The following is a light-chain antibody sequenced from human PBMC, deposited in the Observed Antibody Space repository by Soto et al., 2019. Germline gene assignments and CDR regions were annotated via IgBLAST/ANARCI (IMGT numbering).Light chain of an antibody. V-gene: IGLV2-14*03. CDR1: RIDVGGYNY. Sequence: QSVLTQTSSVSGSPGQSITICYDGTRIDVGGYNYVYWHQQDPGKAPKLMIYDVTNRPSGVSDRFSGSKSGNTASLTISGLQAEDEADYYCSSYTSSSTYVFGAGTRSPA. CDR3: SSYTSSSTYV. CDR2: DVT. J-gene: IGLJ1*01.